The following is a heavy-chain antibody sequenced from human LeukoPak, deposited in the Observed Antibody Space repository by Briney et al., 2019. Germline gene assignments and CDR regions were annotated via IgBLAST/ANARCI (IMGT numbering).Heavy chain of an antibody. CDR1: GFTFGDYA. Sequence: PGRSLRLSCTGSGFTFGDYAMSWVRQAPGKGLEWVGFIRKKDYGGTTEYAASVKGRFTISRDDSKSIAYLQTNSLKTEDTAVYYCTRGSCSNGVCYHFDYWGQGTLVTVSS. CDR2: IRKKDYGGTT. J-gene: IGHJ4*02. CDR3: TRGSCSNGVCYHFDY. V-gene: IGHV3-49*04. D-gene: IGHD2-8*01.